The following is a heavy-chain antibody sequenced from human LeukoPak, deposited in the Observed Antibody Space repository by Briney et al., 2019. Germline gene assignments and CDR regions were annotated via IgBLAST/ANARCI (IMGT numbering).Heavy chain of an antibody. CDR2: IYGSGVSI. D-gene: IGHD1-26*01. CDR1: GFTFKNYV. CDR3: AKDLGWELPAEAY. J-gene: IGHJ4*02. V-gene: IGHV3-23*01. Sequence: GGSLRLSCVASGFTFKNYVMNWVRQAPGKGLEWLATIYGSGVSISYADSVKGRFTISRDNSNNTLYLQMNSLRAEDTAMYYCAKDLGWELPAEAYWGQGSLVTVSS.